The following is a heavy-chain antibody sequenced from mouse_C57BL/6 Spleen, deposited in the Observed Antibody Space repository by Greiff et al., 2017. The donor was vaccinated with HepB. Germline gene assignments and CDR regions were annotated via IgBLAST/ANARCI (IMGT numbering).Heavy chain of an antibody. Sequence: QVQLQQPGAELVKPGASVKLSCKASGYTFTSYWMHWVKQRPGQGLEWIGMIHPNSGSTNYNEKFKSKATLTVDKSSSTAYMQLSSLTSEDSAVYYCARSSSGDGFDYWGQGTTLTVSS. V-gene: IGHV1-64*01. CDR1: GYTFTSYW. CDR2: IHPNSGST. D-gene: IGHD3-2*02. J-gene: IGHJ2*01. CDR3: ARSSSGDGFDY.